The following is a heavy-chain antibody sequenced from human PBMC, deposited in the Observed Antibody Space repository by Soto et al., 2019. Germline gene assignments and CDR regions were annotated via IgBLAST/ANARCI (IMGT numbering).Heavy chain of an antibody. D-gene: IGHD3-10*01. V-gene: IGHV3-23*01. Sequence: DVELLESGGGLGQPGGSLRLSCAASGFTFSSYAMSWVRQAPGKGLEWVAAISASGGSTNYADSVKGRFAISRDNYKDTMYLRMNSLRAEDTALYYCAKDRGIYYGSGSYYIWGRGTLVTVSS. J-gene: IGHJ3*02. CDR1: GFTFSSYA. CDR2: ISASGGST. CDR3: AKDRGIYYGSGSYYI.